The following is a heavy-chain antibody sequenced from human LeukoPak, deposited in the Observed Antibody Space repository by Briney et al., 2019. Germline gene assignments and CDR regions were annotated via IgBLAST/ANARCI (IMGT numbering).Heavy chain of an antibody. CDR2: INPNSGGT. V-gene: IGHV1-2*06. Sequence: ASVKVSCKASGYTFTGYYMYWVRQAPGQGLEWMGRINPNSGGTNYAQKFQGRVTMTRDTSISTAYMELSRLRSDDTAVYYCARDKKWETKFDYWGQGTLVTVSS. CDR1: GYTFTGYY. CDR3: ARDKKWETKFDY. D-gene: IGHD1-26*01. J-gene: IGHJ4*02.